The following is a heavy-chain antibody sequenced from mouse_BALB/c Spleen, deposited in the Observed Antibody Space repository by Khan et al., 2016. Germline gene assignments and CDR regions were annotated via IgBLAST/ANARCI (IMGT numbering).Heavy chain of an antibody. D-gene: IGHD4-1*01. CDR1: GYTFSSYW. V-gene: IGHV1-9*01. CDR2: ILPGSGST. Sequence: QVQLQQSGAELMKPGASVKISCRATGYTFSSYWIEWIKQRPGHGLEWIGQILPGSGSTHYNENFKGKATFTADTSSNTVYMQLSSLTSEDSAVYYCARSWAVDYWGQGTTLTVSS. CDR3: ARSWAVDY. J-gene: IGHJ2*01.